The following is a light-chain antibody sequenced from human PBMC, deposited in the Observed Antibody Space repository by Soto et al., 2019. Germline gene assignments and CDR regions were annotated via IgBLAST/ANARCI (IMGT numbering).Light chain of an antibody. V-gene: IGLV2-14*03. Sequence: QCVLTQPASVSGSPGQSITISCTGTGSDVGGYNFVSWYQQHPGKAPKFIIYDVASRPSGVSNRFSGSKSGNTASLTISGLQAEDEADYYCSSYTSAGTYVFGAGTKVTVL. J-gene: IGLJ1*01. CDR3: SSYTSAGTYV. CDR2: DVA. CDR1: GSDVGGYNF.